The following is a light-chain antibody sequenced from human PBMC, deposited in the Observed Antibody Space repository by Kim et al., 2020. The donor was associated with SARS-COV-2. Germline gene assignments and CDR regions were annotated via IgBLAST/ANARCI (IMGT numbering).Light chain of an antibody. V-gene: IGKV3-20*01. CDR3: QEYGNSRT. CDR2: ETS. Sequence: SLSPGERATLSCMASQTVSSSYLAWYQQKPGQAPRLLIYETSSRPTGIPDRFSGGGSGTDFTLTIARLEPEDFAVYYCQEYGNSRTFGQGTKLEI. CDR1: QTVSSSY. J-gene: IGKJ2*01.